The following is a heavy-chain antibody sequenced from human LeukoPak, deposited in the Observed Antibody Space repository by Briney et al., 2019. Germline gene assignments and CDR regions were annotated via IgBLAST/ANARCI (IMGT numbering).Heavy chain of an antibody. V-gene: IGHV4-38-2*02. J-gene: IGHJ3*02. CDR1: GYSISSGYY. CDR2: IYHSGST. D-gene: IGHD1-26*01. Sequence: PSETLSLTCTVSGYSISSGYYWGWIRQPPGKGLEWIGSIYHSGSTYYNPSLKSRVTISVDTSKNQFSLKLSSVTAADTAVYYCARSSGSYPLAFDAFDIWGQGTMVTVSS. CDR3: ARSSGSYPLAFDAFDI.